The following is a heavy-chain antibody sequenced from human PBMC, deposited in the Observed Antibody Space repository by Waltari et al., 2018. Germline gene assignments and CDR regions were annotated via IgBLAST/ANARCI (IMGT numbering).Heavy chain of an antibody. J-gene: IGHJ4*02. CDR2: IYSGGST. V-gene: IGHV3-53*02. Sequence: EVQLVETGGGLIKPGGSLRLSCAASGFTVSRNYMSWVPQAPGKGLECVSVIYSGGSTYYADSVKCRFTISRDNSKNTLYLQMNSLRAEDTAVYYCARDIVAAAGEPDYWGQGTLVTVSS. D-gene: IGHD6-13*01. CDR1: GFTVSRNY. CDR3: ARDIVAAAGEPDY.